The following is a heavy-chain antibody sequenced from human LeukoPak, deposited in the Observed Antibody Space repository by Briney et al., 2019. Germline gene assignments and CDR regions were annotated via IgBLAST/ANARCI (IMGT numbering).Heavy chain of an antibody. D-gene: IGHD5-24*01. CDR2: ISSSDTTI. J-gene: IGHJ6*02. V-gene: IGHV3-48*03. CDR3: ARSRRDNYYYYYGMDV. CDR1: GFTFSSYE. Sequence: HPGGSLRLSCAASGFTFSSYEMTWVRQAPGKGLEWVSNISSSDTTIHYADSVKGRFTISRDNARNSLYLQMNSVRAEDTAVYYCARSRRDNYYYYYGMDVWGQGTTVTVSS.